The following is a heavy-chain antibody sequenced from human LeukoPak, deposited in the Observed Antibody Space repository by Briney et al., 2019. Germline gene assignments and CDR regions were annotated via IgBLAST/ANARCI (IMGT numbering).Heavy chain of an antibody. CDR1: GFAFSNYA. Sequence: GGSLRLSSAASGFAFSNYALGWVRHAPGQGLERVSVISGSGLNTYYTDSVKGRFTISRDNSKNTLSLQMSSLRAEDTAVYYCAKDIGTVGASPFDYWGQGTLVSVSS. J-gene: IGHJ4*02. CDR2: ISGSGLNT. D-gene: IGHD1-26*01. V-gene: IGHV3-23*01. CDR3: AKDIGTVGASPFDY.